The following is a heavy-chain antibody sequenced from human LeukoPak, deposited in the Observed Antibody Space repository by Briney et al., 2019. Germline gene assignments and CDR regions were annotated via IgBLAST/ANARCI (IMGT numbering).Heavy chain of an antibody. CDR1: GGTFSSYA. CDR3: ARESSGWYFPNAFDI. Sequence: SVKVSCKPSGGTFSSYAISWVRQAPGQGLEWMGRIIPILGIANYAQKFQGRVTITADKSTSTAYMELSSLRSEDTAVYYCARESSGWYFPNAFDIWGQGTMVTVSS. V-gene: IGHV1-69*04. CDR2: IIPILGIA. D-gene: IGHD6-19*01. J-gene: IGHJ3*02.